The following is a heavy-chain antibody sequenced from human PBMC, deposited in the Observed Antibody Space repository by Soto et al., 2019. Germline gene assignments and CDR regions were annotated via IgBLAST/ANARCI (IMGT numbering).Heavy chain of an antibody. CDR3: ARNPKPRDFWSGYYTLDAFDI. J-gene: IGHJ3*02. CDR1: GFTFSSYW. D-gene: IGHD3-3*01. CDR2: IKQDGSEK. V-gene: IGHV3-7*01. Sequence: GGSLRLSCAASGFTFSSYWMTWVRQAPGKGLEWVANIKQDGSEKYYVDSVKGRFTISRDNAKKSMYLQMNSLRAEDTAVYYCARNPKPRDFWSGYYTLDAFDIWGQGTMVTVSS.